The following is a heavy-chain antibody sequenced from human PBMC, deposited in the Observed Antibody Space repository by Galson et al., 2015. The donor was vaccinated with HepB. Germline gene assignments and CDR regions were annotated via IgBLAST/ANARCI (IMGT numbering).Heavy chain of an antibody. V-gene: IGHV3-7*01. J-gene: IGHJ6*02. D-gene: IGHD3-16*01. Sequence: SLRLSCAASGFTFSRYWMSWVRQAPGKGLEWVANIKQDGSEKYYVDSVKGRFTISRDNAKNSMSLQMNSLRAEDSAVYYCASAPSGWGADYYGMDVWGQGTTVTVSS. CDR3: ASAPSGWGADYYGMDV. CDR2: IKQDGSEK. CDR1: GFTFSRYW.